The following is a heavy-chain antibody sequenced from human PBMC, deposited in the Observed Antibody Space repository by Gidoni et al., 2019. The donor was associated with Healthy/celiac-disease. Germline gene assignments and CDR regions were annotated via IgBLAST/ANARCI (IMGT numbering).Heavy chain of an antibody. J-gene: IGHJ4*02. CDR2: VYYSGST. CDR1: GGSISRRGDY. V-gene: IGHV4-31*03. Sequence: QVQRQASGPGLAKPSQTLPFTCTVSGGSISRRGDYGSWIRQHPGMGLEWIGYVYYSGSTYYSPSLKGRVTISVDTSKNQFSLKLSSVTAADTAVYYCARWGIVPAAVEYYFDYWGQGTLVTVSS. CDR3: ARWGIVPAAVEYYFDY. D-gene: IGHD2-2*01.